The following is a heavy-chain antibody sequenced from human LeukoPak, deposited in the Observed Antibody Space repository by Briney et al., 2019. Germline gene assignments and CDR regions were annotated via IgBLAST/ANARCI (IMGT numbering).Heavy chain of an antibody. J-gene: IGHJ6*02. V-gene: IGHV4-34*01. D-gene: IGHD5-18*01. CDR2: INHSGST. CDR3: ARGPSVDTAMVTNYYYGMDV. Sequence: SETLSLTCAVYGGSFSGYYWSWIRQPPGKGLEWIGEINHSGSTNYNPSLKSRVTISVDTSKNQFSLKLSPVTAADTAVYYCARGPSVDTAMVTNYYYGMDVWGQGATVTVSS. CDR1: GGSFSGYY.